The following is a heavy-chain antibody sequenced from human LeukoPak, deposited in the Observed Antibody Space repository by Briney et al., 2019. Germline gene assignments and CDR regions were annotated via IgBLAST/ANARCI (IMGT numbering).Heavy chain of an antibody. V-gene: IGHV3-23*01. Sequence: GGSLRLSCAASGFTFSSYAMSWVRQAPGKGLEWVSAISGSGGSTYYADSVKGRFTISRDNAKNSLYLQMNSLRAEDTAVYYCARDRSPRYYYDSSGRNNAFDIWGQGTMVTVSS. CDR3: ARDRSPRYYYDSSGRNNAFDI. D-gene: IGHD3-22*01. CDR2: ISGSGGST. CDR1: GFTFSSYA. J-gene: IGHJ3*02.